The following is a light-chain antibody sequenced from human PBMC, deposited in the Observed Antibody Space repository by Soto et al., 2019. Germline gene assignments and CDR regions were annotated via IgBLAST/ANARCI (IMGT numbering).Light chain of an antibody. Sequence: EIVLTQSPGTLSLFPGERATLSCRATQSVNSDYLAWYQQKLGQAPRLLIYIASRRATGIPDRFSGSGSGTDFTLTINRLEPEDFAVYYCQQYGTSPWTFGQGTKVENK. J-gene: IGKJ1*01. CDR3: QQYGTSPWT. V-gene: IGKV3-20*01. CDR1: QSVNSDY. CDR2: IAS.